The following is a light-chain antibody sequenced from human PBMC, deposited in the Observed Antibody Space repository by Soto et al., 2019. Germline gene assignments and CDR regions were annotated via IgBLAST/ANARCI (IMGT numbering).Light chain of an antibody. V-gene: IGLV2-23*02. CDR3: SSYSGASASSASYV. CDR1: SNDVGTFNL. Sequence: QSVLTQPASVSGSPGQSITISCTGTSNDVGTFNLVSWYQQHPGKAPKLLIFEVSNRPSGVSIRFSGSKSGNTASLTISGLQAEDEADYYCSSYSGASASSASYVFATGTKVTVL. J-gene: IGLJ1*01. CDR2: EVS.